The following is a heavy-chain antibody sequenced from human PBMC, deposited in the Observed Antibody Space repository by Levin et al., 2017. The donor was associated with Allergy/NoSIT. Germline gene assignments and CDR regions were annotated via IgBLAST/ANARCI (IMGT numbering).Heavy chain of an antibody. Sequence: GGSLRLSCAASGFTFSDYYMSWIRQAPGKGLEWVSYISSSSSYTNYADSVKGRFTISRDNAKNSLYLQMNSLRAEDTAVYYCARVTCSGGSCYSRYWFDPWGQGTLVTVSS. V-gene: IGHV3-11*05. D-gene: IGHD2-15*01. CDR2: ISSSSSYT. CDR3: ARVTCSGGSCYSRYWFDP. CDR1: GFTFSDYY. J-gene: IGHJ5*02.